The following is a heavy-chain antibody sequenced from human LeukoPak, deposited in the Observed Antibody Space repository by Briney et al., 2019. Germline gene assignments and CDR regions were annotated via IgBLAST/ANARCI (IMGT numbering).Heavy chain of an antibody. CDR3: ARDDYGDYGWYFDL. CDR1: GFTFSSYS. D-gene: IGHD4-17*01. J-gene: IGHJ2*01. V-gene: IGHV3-21*01. Sequence: GGSLRLSCAASGFTFSSYSMNWVRQAPGKGLEWVSSISSSSSYIYYAESVKGRFTISRDNAKNSLYLQMNSLRAEDTAVYYCARDDYGDYGWYFDLWGRGTLVTVSS. CDR2: ISSSSSYI.